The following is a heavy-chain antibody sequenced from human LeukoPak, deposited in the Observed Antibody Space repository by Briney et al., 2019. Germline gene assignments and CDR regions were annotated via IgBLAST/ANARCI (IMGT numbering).Heavy chain of an antibody. D-gene: IGHD2-15*01. CDR2: INHSGST. CDR1: GFTFSSYS. Sequence: GSLRLSCAASGFTFSSYSMNWVRQPPGKGLEWIGEINHSGSTNYNPSLKSRVSISVDTSKNQFSLKLSSVTAADTAVYYCARGLHDIVVVVAATAFVFDYWGQGTLVTVSS. J-gene: IGHJ4*02. CDR3: ARGLHDIVVVVAATAFVFDY. V-gene: IGHV4-34*01.